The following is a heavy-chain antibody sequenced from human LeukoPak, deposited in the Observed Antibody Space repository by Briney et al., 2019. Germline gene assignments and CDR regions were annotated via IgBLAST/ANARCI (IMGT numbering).Heavy chain of an antibody. V-gene: IGHV3-23*01. J-gene: IGHJ6*02. CDR2: ISGSGGGT. CDR3: AKSRGATDYYGLDV. CDR1: GFTFSSYS. Sequence: GGSLRLSCAASGFTFSSYSMNWVRQAPGKGLEWVSPISGSGGGTYYADSVKGRFTISRDNSKNTLYLQMNSLRDEDTAVYYCAKSRGATDYYGLDVWGQGTTVTVSS.